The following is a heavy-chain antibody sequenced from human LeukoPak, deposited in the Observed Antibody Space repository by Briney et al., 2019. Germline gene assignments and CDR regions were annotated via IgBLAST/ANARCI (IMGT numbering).Heavy chain of an antibody. CDR2: ISGSGGST. D-gene: IGHD6-6*01. V-gene: IGHV3-23*01. CDR1: GLILNSYA. J-gene: IGHJ4*02. CDR3: AKGQTYSSSSVDY. Sequence: SLRLFCAASGLILNSYAMSWARQAPGKGLEWVSAISGSGGSTYYADSVKGRFTISRDNSKNTLYLQMNSLRAEDTAVYYCAKGQTYSSSSVDYWGQGTLVTVSS.